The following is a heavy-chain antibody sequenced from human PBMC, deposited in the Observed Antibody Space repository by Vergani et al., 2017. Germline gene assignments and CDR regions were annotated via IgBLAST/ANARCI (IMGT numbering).Heavy chain of an antibody. CDR1: GYTFTSYY. V-gene: IGHV1-46*01. J-gene: IGHJ6*03. Sequence: QVQLVQSGAEVKKPGASVKVSCKASGYTFTSYYMHWVRQAPGQGLEWMGIINPSGGSTSYAQKFQGRVTMTRDTSTSTVYMELSSLRSEDTAVYYCARGRCDCSSTSCYTGYYYYMDVWGKGTTVTVSS. CDR3: ARGRCDCSSTSCYTGYYYYMDV. D-gene: IGHD2-2*02. CDR2: INPSGGST.